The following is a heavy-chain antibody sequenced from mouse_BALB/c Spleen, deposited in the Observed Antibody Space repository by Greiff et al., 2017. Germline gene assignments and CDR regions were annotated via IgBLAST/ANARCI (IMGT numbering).Heavy chain of an antibody. D-gene: IGHD3-1*01. J-gene: IGHJ4*01. CDR2: INPSNGGT. CDR3: TRSPSGAMDY. Sequence: QVKLQQPGAELVKPGASVKLSCKASGYTFTSYYMYWVKQRPGQGLEWIGGINPSNGGTNFNEKFKSKATLTVDKSSSTAYMQLSSLTSEDSAVYYCTRSPSGAMDYWGQGTSVTVSS. CDR1: GYTFTSYY. V-gene: IGHV1S81*02.